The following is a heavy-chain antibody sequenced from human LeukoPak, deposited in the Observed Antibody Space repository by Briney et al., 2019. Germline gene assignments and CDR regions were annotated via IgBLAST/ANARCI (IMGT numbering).Heavy chain of an antibody. V-gene: IGHV1-8*02. Sequence: ASVKVSCKASGYTFTGYYMHWVRQAPGQGLEWMGWMNPNSGNTGYAQKFQGRVTMTRNTSISTAYMELSSLRSEDTAVYYCATGGVYSGTSFDYWGQGTLVTVSS. J-gene: IGHJ4*02. CDR2: MNPNSGNT. D-gene: IGHD1-26*01. CDR3: ATGGVYSGTSFDY. CDR1: GYTFTGYY.